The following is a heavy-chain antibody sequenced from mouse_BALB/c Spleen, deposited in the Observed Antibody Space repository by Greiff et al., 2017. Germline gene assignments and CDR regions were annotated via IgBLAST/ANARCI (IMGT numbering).Heavy chain of an antibody. J-gene: IGHJ3*01. CDR3: ARNWDYRYAWFAY. V-gene: IGHV2-4-1*01. D-gene: IGHD2-14*01. CDR1: GFSLTSYG. CDR2: IWSGGST. Sequence: VQLQQSGPGLVQPSQSLSITCTVSGFSLTSYGVHWVRQSPGKGLEWLGVIWSGGSTDYNAAFISRLSISKDNSKSQVFFKMNSLQADDTAIYYCARNWDYRYAWFAYWGQGTLVTVSA.